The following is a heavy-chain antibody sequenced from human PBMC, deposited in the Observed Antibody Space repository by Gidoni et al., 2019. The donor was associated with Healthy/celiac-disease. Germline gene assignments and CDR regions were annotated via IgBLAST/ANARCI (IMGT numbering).Heavy chain of an antibody. CDR2: IIPILGLA. Sequence: QVQLVQSGAAVKKPGSSVKVSCKASGGHFRNYAINWVRQAPGQGLEWMGRIIPILGLANNAQKFQGRVTITADKSTSTVYMELTSLRSEDTAVYYCAREDCRSTNCYIDYWGQGTLVTVSS. J-gene: IGHJ4*02. CDR3: AREDCRSTNCYIDY. V-gene: IGHV1-69*04. D-gene: IGHD2-2*02. CDR1: GGHFRNYA.